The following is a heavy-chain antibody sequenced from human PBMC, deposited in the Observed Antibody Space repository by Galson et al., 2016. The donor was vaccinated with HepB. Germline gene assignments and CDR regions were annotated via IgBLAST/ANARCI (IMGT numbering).Heavy chain of an antibody. J-gene: IGHJ6*02. CDR2: IIPIFGTA. V-gene: IGHV1-69*13. CDR3: ARIYSGYNYGDYYYGMDV. Sequence: SVKVSCKASGGTFTSYAISWVRQAPGQGLEWMGGIIPIFGTANYAQKFQGRVTITADESTSTAYMELSSLRSEDTAVYYCARIYSGYNYGDYYYGMDVWGQGTTVTVSS. D-gene: IGHD5-12*01. CDR1: GGTFTSYA.